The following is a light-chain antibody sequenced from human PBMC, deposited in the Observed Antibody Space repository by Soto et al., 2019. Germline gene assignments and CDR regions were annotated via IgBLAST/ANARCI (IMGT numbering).Light chain of an antibody. V-gene: IGKV3-15*01. Sequence: EIVMTQSPATLSVSPGERATLSCRASQSVSSNLAWYQQKPGQAPRLLIYGASTRATGIPARFSGSDSGTEFTLTISSLQSEDFAVYYCQQYNNWPRTFGQGTKVEIK. CDR1: QSVSSN. J-gene: IGKJ1*01. CDR2: GAS. CDR3: QQYNNWPRT.